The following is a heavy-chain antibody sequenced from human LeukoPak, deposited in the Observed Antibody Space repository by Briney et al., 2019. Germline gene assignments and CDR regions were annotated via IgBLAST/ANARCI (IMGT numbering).Heavy chain of an antibody. Sequence: GGSLRLSCAASGFTFSSYAMSWVRQAPGKGLEWVSAIRGSGGSTYYADSVKGRFAISRDNSKNTLYLQMNSLRAEDTAVYYCAKGDQYYYGSGSYSDWFDPWGQGTLVTVSS. CDR3: AKGDQYYYGSGSYSDWFDP. D-gene: IGHD3-10*01. CDR1: GFTFSSYA. V-gene: IGHV3-23*01. J-gene: IGHJ5*02. CDR2: IRGSGGST.